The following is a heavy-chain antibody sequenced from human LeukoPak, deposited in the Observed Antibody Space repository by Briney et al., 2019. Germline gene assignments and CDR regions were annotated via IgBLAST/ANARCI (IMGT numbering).Heavy chain of an antibody. D-gene: IGHD4-17*01. Sequence: GGSLRLSCAASGFTFEDYSMHWVRQAPGKGLEWVSGINWNGGSTGYADSVKGRFTISRDNAKNSLYLQMNSLRAEDTALYYCARVYGDYDLYYYYYMDVWGKGTTVTVSS. J-gene: IGHJ6*03. CDR2: INWNGGST. V-gene: IGHV3-20*04. CDR1: GFTFEDYS. CDR3: ARVYGDYDLYYYYYMDV.